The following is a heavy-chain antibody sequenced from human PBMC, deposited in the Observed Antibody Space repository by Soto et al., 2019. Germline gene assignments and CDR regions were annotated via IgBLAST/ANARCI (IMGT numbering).Heavy chain of an antibody. CDR2: IKSKTDGGTT. V-gene: IGHV3-15*01. J-gene: IGHJ4*02. D-gene: IGHD3-10*01. CDR3: TTGPLHYYGSGSLDY. Sequence: GESLKISCAASGFTFSNAWMSWVRQAPGKGLEWVGRIKSKTDGGTTDYAAPVKGRFTISRDDSKNTLYLQMNSLKTEDTAVYYCTTGPLHYYGSGSLDYWGQGTLVTVSS. CDR1: GFTFSNAW.